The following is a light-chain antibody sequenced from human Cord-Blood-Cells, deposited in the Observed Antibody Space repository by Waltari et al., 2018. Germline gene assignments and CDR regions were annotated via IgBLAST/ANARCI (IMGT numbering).Light chain of an antibody. Sequence: EIVLTQSPATLSLSPGERATLSCRASQSVSSYLAWYQQKPGQAPRLLIYDASNRATGIPARFSGSGSGTDFTLTISSREPEDFAVDYCQQRSNWPTFGQGAKLEIK. V-gene: IGKV3-11*01. CDR1: QSVSSY. J-gene: IGKJ2*01. CDR3: QQRSNWPT. CDR2: DAS.